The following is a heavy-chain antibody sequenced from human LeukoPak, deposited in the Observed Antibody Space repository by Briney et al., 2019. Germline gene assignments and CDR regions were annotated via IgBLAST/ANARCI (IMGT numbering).Heavy chain of an antibody. CDR2: IYYSGST. V-gene: IGHV4-59*01. CDR1: GGSISSYY. J-gene: IGHJ4*02. Sequence: SETLSLTCTVSGGSISSYYWSWIRQPPGKGLEWIGYIYYSGSTNYNPSLKSRVTISVDTSKNQFSLKLSSVTAADTAVYYCARVGRDGYKQFDYWGQGTLVTVPS. CDR3: ARVGRDGYKQFDY. D-gene: IGHD5-24*01.